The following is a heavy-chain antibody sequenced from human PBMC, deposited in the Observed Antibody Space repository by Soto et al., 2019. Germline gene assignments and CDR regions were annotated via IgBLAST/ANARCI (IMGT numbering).Heavy chain of an antibody. V-gene: IGHV1-69*08. CDR1: GGTFSRHT. CDR3: ARDESTVPTCYFDL. CDR2: IIPILGIA. J-gene: IGHJ2*01. Sequence: QVQLVQSGAEVKKPGSSVKVSCKASGGTFSRHTISWVRQAPGQGLEWMGRIIPILGIANYAQKFQDRVTITADKSTSTAYMELSTLRSEDTAVYYCARDESTVPTCYFDLWGRGTLVTVSS. D-gene: IGHD4-4*01.